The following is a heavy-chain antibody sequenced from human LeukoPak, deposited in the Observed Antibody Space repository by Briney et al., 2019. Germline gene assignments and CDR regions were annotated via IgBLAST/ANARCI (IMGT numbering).Heavy chain of an antibody. CDR2: IYHSGST. CDR3: ARQRDDILTGYISNWFDP. Sequence: SETLSLTCAVSGGSISSSNWWSWVRQPPGKGLEWIGEIYHSGSTNYNPSLKSRVTISVDKSKNQFSLKLSSVTAADTAVYYCARQRDDILTGYISNWFDPWGQGTLVTVSS. J-gene: IGHJ5*02. D-gene: IGHD3-9*01. V-gene: IGHV4-4*02. CDR1: GGSISSSNW.